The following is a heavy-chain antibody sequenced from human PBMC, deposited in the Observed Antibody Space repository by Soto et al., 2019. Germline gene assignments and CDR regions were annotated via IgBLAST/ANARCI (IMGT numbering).Heavy chain of an antibody. J-gene: IGHJ4*02. CDR3: ASLPYHYDISGRFDD. D-gene: IGHD3-22*01. V-gene: IGHV1-69*01. Sequence: SVKVSGKASGGTFSSYAISWVRQAPGQGLEWMGGIIPIFGKANYAQKFQGRVTITADESTSTAYRELSSLRSEDTAVYYCASLPYHYDISGRFDDWGQGTPVTV. CDR2: IIPIFGKA. CDR1: GGTFSSYA.